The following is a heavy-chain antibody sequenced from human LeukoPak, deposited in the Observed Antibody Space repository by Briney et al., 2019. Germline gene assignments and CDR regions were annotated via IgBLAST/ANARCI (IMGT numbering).Heavy chain of an antibody. CDR3: AKDRSYYYDSSGHRGAFDI. Sequence: AGGSLRLSCAASGFTFSSYAMSWDRQAPGKGLEWVSAISGSGGSTYYADSVKGRFTISRDNSKNTLYLQMNSLRAEDTAVYYCAKDRSYYYDSSGHRGAFDIWGQGTMVTVSS. D-gene: IGHD3-22*01. V-gene: IGHV3-23*01. CDR1: GFTFSSYA. J-gene: IGHJ3*02. CDR2: ISGSGGST.